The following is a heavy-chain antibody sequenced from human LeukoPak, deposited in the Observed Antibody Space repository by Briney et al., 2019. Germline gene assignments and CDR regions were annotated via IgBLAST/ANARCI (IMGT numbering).Heavy chain of an antibody. CDR2: IYYSGST. D-gene: IGHD2-2*01. CDR1: GGSISSYY. V-gene: IGHV4-59*01. Sequence: SETLSLTCTVSGGSISSYYWSWIRQPPGKGLEWIGYIYYSGSTNYNPFLKSRVTISVDTSKNQFSLKLSSVTAADTAVYYCARTNYCGSTSCRYFDYWGQGTLATVSS. J-gene: IGHJ4*02. CDR3: ARTNYCGSTSCRYFDY.